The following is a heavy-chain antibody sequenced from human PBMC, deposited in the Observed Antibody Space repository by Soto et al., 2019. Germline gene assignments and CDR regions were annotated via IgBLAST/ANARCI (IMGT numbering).Heavy chain of an antibody. J-gene: IGHJ3*02. Sequence: AXGSRRLSCAAAGITFSNYAMSWIRQAQGKGLDWVSTIRGSGGNTYYADSVKGRFTISRDSSKNTLYLQMNGLRAEETAVYYCAKARVVRGIAGAFDIWGQGIMVTVS. CDR2: IRGSGGNT. CDR3: AKARVVRGIAGAFDI. V-gene: IGHV3-23*01. D-gene: IGHD3-10*01. CDR1: GITFSNYA.